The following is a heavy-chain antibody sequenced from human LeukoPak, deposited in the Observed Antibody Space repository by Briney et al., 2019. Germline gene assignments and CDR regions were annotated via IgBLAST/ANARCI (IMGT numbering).Heavy chain of an antibody. CDR3: AGEPDYYYYMDV. CDR2: IYYSGST. D-gene: IGHD1-14*01. CDR1: GGSISSSSYY. J-gene: IGHJ6*03. Sequence: SETLSLTCTVSGGSISSSSYYWGWIHQPPGKGLEWIGSIYYSGSTYYNPSLKSRVTISVDTSKNQFSLKLSSVTAADTAVYYCAGEPDYYYYMDVWGKGTTVTVSS. V-gene: IGHV4-39*07.